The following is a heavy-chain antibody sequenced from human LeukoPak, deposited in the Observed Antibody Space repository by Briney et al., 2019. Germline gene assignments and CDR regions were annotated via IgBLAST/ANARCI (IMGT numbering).Heavy chain of an antibody. J-gene: IGHJ4*02. Sequence: GGSLRLSCVASGFTFSSSWMSWVRRAPGKGLEWVANIKQDGTEEYYVDSVRGRFSISKDNAKNSLYLQMNSLRAEDTAVYYCAREGIPTMVYWGQGTLVTVSS. CDR3: AREGIPTMVY. V-gene: IGHV3-7*03. CDR2: IKQDGTEE. CDR1: GFTFSSSW. D-gene: IGHD6-13*01.